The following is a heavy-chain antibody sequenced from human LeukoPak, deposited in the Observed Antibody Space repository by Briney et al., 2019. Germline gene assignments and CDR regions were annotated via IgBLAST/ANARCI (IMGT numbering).Heavy chain of an antibody. CDR1: GFTFSSYS. J-gene: IGHJ4*02. CDR2: ISSSSSYI. Sequence: GGSLRPSCAASGFTFSSYSMNWVRQAPGKGLEWVSSISSSSSYIYYADSVKGRFTISRDNAKNSLYLQMNSLRAEDTAVYYCARNYGSGSYYNVDDYWGQGTLVTVSS. D-gene: IGHD3-10*01. CDR3: ARNYGSGSYYNVDDY. V-gene: IGHV3-21*01.